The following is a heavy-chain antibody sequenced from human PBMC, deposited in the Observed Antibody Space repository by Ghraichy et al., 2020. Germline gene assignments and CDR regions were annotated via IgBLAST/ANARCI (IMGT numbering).Heavy chain of an antibody. D-gene: IGHD1-7*01. CDR2: INKYGDTA. Sequence: GGSLRLSCSASGFSFDIHAMHWVRQAPGKGLEYVSVINKYGDTASYADSVKGRFTISRDNSKNTLYLQMSSLRPEDTAVYYCVKDFLGITAFDVWGQGTMVTVSS. J-gene: IGHJ3*01. V-gene: IGHV3-64D*06. CDR1: GFSFDIHA. CDR3: VKDFLGITAFDV.